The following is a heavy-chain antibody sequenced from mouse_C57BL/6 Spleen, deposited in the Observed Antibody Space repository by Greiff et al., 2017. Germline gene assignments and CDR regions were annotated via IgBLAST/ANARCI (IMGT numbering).Heavy chain of an antibody. D-gene: IGHD2-3*01. Sequence: LVESGAELVRPGTSVKVSCKASGYAFTNYLIEWVKQRPGQGLEWIGVINPGSGGTNYNEKFKGKATLTADKSSSTAYMQLSSLTSEDSAVXFCAREENDGYYSAWFAYWGQGTLVTVSA. CDR2: INPGSGGT. CDR1: GYAFTNYL. J-gene: IGHJ3*01. V-gene: IGHV1-54*01. CDR3: AREENDGYYSAWFAY.